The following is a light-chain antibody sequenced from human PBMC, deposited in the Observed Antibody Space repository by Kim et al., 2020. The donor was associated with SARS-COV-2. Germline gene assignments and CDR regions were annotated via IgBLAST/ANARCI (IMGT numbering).Light chain of an antibody. V-gene: IGKV3-20*01. CDR3: QQYGRSPYT. CDR1: QSVTSDR. Sequence: DIVLTQSPGTLSLSPGERATLSCRASQSVTSDRLAWYQQKPGQPPRLLIDGASKRAAGIPDRVRGSGSGTAFTLTISSLEPEDFAVYYCQQYGRSPYTFGQGTKLE. J-gene: IGKJ2*01. CDR2: GAS.